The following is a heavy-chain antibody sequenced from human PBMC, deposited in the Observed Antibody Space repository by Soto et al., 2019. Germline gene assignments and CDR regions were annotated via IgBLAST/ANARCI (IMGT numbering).Heavy chain of an antibody. J-gene: IGHJ5*02. CDR1: GGTCSDAW. Sequence: PGGSLSLSCAAAGGTCSDAWMSWVRQAAGKGMDWVGRIKSKSDGGTTEYAAPVRGRFTISRDASKNTLYLHMNTLKTEATAVYYCTSILGPIAGLLGSTGYSAPWGQRTLVTVS. CDR3: TSILGPIAGLLGSTGYSAP. CDR2: IKSKSDGGTT. D-gene: IGHD2-15*01. V-gene: IGHV3-15*01.